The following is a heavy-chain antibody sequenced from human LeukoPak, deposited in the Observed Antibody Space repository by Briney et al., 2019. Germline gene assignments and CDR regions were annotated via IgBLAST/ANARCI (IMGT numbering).Heavy chain of an antibody. D-gene: IGHD3-22*01. CDR3: ARVFPSRGNDY. V-gene: IGHV4-38-2*02. J-gene: IGHJ4*02. CDR1: GYSISSGYY. Sequence: PSETLSLTCTVSGYSISSGYYWGWIRQPPGKGLEWIGSIYHSGSTYHNPSLKSRVTISVDTSKNQFSLKLSSVTAADTAVYYCARVFPSRGNDYWGQGTLVTVSS. CDR2: IYHSGST.